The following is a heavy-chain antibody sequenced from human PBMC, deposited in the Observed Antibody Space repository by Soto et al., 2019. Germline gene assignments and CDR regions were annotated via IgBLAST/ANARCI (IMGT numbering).Heavy chain of an antibody. V-gene: IGHV3-30-3*01. Sequence: GGSLRLSCAASGFTFSSYAMHWVRQAPGKGLEWVAVMSYDGSNKYYADSVKGRFTISRDNSKNTLYLQMNSLRAEDTAVYYCARGPSSLTRFDYWGQGTLVTVSS. CDR3: ARGPSSLTRFDY. D-gene: IGHD2-2*01. CDR1: GFTFSSYA. J-gene: IGHJ4*02. CDR2: MSYDGSNK.